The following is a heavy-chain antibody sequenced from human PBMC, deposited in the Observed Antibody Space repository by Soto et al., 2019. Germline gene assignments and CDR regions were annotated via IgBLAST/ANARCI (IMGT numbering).Heavy chain of an antibody. D-gene: IGHD3-3*01. V-gene: IGHV1-8*01. CDR2: MNPNSGNT. Sequence: GASVKVSCKASGYTFTSYDINWVRQATGQGLEWMGWMNPNSGNTGYAQKFQGRVTMTRNTSISTAYMELSSLRSEDTAVYYCARAVRPDFWSGYLFDYRGQGTLVTVSS. J-gene: IGHJ4*02. CDR3: ARAVRPDFWSGYLFDY. CDR1: GYTFTSYD.